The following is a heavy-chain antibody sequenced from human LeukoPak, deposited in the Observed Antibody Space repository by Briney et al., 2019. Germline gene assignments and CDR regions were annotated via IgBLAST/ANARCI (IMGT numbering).Heavy chain of an antibody. Sequence: GGSLRLSCAASGFSFNTYEMNWFRQAPGKGLEWLSYISGGGETRYYADSVKGRFTISRDNAKNSLYLEMNSLRAEDTAVYYCARDWSGVSTSNDCWGQGTLVTVSS. V-gene: IGHV3-48*03. CDR3: ARDWSGVSTSNDC. CDR1: GFSFNTYE. J-gene: IGHJ4*02. D-gene: IGHD3-3*01. CDR2: ISGGGETR.